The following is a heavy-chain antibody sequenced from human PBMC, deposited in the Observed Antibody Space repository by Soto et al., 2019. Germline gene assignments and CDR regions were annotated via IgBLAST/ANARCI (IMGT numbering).Heavy chain of an antibody. V-gene: IGHV3-48*02. CDR2: ISSGSKTI. D-gene: IGHD3-10*01. J-gene: IGHJ5*02. CDR3: ARDRGFRGVLWFDP. CDR1: GFTFSSYS. Sequence: EAQLVESGGGLVQPGGSLRLSGAASGFTFSSYSMNWVRQPPGKGLEWVSYISSGSKTIQYADSVKGRFTISRDNAKNSLYLQMNSLRDEDTAVYYCARDRGFRGVLWFDPWGQGTLVNVSS.